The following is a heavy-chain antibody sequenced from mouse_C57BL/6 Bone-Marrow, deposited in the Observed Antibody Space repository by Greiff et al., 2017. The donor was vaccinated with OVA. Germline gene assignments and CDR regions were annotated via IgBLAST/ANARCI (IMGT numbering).Heavy chain of an antibody. V-gene: IGHV5-16*01. D-gene: IGHD1-1*01. J-gene: IGHJ4*01. CDR1: GFTFSDYY. Sequence: EVQVVESERGLVQPGSSMTLSCTASGFTFSDYYMAWVRQVPEKGLEWVANINYDGSSTYYLDSLKSRFIISRDNAKNILYLQMSSLKSEDTATYYCARVVITTVVATGDYAMDYWGQGTSVTVSS. CDR3: ARVVITTVVATGDYAMDY. CDR2: INYDGSST.